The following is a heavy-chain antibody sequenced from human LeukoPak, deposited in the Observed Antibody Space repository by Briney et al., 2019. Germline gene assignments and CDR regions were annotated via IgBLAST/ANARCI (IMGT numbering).Heavy chain of an antibody. D-gene: IGHD5-18*01. CDR3: ARSTTAMGRYYFDY. Sequence: ASVKVSCKASGGTFSSYAISRVRQAPGQGLEWMGRIIPILGIANYAQKFQGRVTITADKSTSTAYMELSSLRSEDTAVYYCARSTTAMGRYYFDYWGQGTLVTVSS. CDR2: IIPILGIA. CDR1: GGTFSSYA. J-gene: IGHJ4*02. V-gene: IGHV1-69*04.